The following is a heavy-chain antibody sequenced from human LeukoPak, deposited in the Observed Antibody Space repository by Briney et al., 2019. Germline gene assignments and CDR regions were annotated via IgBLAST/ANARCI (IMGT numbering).Heavy chain of an antibody. CDR3: ARDAGSTILYYYMDV. V-gene: IGHV4-4*07. CDR2: IYTSGST. D-gene: IGHD5/OR15-5a*01. Sequence: SETLSLTCTVSGGSISSYYWSWIRQPAGKGLEWIGRIYTSGSTYYNPSLKSRVTISVDTSKNQFSVKLSSVTAADTAVYYCARDAGSTILYYYMDVWGKGTTVTVSS. J-gene: IGHJ6*03. CDR1: GGSISSYY.